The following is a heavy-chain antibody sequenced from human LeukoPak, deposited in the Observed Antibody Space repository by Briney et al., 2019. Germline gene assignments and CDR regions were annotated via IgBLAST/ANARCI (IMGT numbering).Heavy chain of an antibody. D-gene: IGHD3-16*01. J-gene: IGHJ6*03. Sequence: SQTLSLTCTVSGGSISSGDYYWSWIRQPPGKGLEWIGYIYYSGITYYNPSLKSRVTISVDTSKNQFSLKLSSVTAADTAVYYCARVQGEDVYTLGDYYMDVWGKGTTVTVSS. CDR1: GGSISSGDYY. CDR2: IYYSGIT. CDR3: ARVQGEDVYTLGDYYMDV. V-gene: IGHV4-30-4*08.